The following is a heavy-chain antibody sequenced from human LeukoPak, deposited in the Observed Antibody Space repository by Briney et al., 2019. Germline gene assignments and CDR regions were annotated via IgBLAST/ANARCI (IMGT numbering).Heavy chain of an antibody. Sequence: GGSLRLSCAASGFTFSSYSMNWVRQAPGKGLEWVSYISSSSTIYYADSVKGRFTISRDNAKNSLYLQMNSLRAEDTAVYYCARDLPDYDFWSGYYTNYYYGMDVWGQGTTVTVSS. CDR3: ARDLPDYDFWSGYYTNYYYGMDV. V-gene: IGHV3-48*01. CDR1: GFTFSSYS. D-gene: IGHD3-3*01. CDR2: ISSSSTI. J-gene: IGHJ6*02.